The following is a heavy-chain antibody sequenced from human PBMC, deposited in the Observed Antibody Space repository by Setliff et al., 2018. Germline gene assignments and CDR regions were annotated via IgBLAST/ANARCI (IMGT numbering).Heavy chain of an antibody. Sequence: GGSLRLSCAASGFTFSSYAISWVRQAPGKGLEWVSAISGSGGSTYYADSVKGRFTISRDNSKNTLYLQMNSLRAEDTAVYYCAKNGFGVVALGVNNWFDPWGQGTLVTVSS. D-gene: IGHD3-10*01. CDR2: ISGSGGST. CDR3: AKNGFGVVALGVNNWFDP. V-gene: IGHV3-23*01. CDR1: GFTFSSYA. J-gene: IGHJ5*02.